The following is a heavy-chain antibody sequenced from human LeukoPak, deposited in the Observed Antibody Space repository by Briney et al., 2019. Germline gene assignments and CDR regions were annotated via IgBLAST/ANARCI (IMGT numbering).Heavy chain of an antibody. D-gene: IGHD5-12*01. CDR2: MNPNSGNT. CDR1: GYTFTSYD. J-gene: IGHJ4*02. V-gene: IGHV1-8*01. CDR3: ARPVYGGYDPRASFDY. Sequence: ASVKVSCKASGYTFTSYDINWVRQATGRGLEWMGWMNPNSGNTGYAQKFQGRVTMTRNTSISTAYMELSSLRSEDTAVYYCARPVYGGYDPRASFDYWGQGTLVTVSS.